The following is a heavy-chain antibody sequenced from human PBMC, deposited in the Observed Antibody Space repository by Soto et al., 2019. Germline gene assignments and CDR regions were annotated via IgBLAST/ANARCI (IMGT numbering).Heavy chain of an antibody. CDR1: GFTVSSNY. J-gene: IGHJ5*02. D-gene: IGHD6-13*01. V-gene: IGHV3-53*01. CDR2: IYSGGST. CDR3: ARVRGSSWYWTIGRKNWFDP. Sequence: GGSLRLSCAASGFTVSSNYMSWVRQAPGKGLEWVSVIYSGGSTYYADSVKGRFTISRDNSKNTLYLQMNSLRAEDTAVYYCARVRGSSWYWTIGRKNWFDPWGQGTLVTVSS.